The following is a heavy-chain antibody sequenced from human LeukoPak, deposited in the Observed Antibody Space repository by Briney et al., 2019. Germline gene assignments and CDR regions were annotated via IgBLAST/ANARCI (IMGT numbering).Heavy chain of an antibody. J-gene: IGHJ4*02. V-gene: IGHV4-59*08. CDR3: ARHPAYGSGFDY. D-gene: IGHD3-10*01. CDR2: IHYSGNT. Sequence: PSETLSLTCTVSGGSISSYYWSWIRQPPGRGLEWIGYIHYSGNTNYNPSLKSRVTISFDTSKNQFSLRLNSVAAADTAVYYCARHPAYGSGFDYWGQGTLVTVSS. CDR1: GGSISSYY.